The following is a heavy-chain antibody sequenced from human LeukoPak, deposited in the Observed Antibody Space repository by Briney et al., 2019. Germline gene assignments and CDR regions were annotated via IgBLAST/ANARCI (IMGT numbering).Heavy chain of an antibody. CDR3: ARDRWDYDILTGYFGYYYYGMDV. D-gene: IGHD3-9*01. CDR1: GFTFNTYT. J-gene: IGHJ6*02. Sequence: GGSLRLSCAASGFTFNTYTMNWVRQAPGKGLEWVSYISGSSGIIDYADSVRGRFTISRDNAKNSLYLQMDSLRAEDTAVYYCARDRWDYDILTGYFGYYYYGMDVWGQGTTVTVSS. V-gene: IGHV3-48*01. CDR2: ISGSSGII.